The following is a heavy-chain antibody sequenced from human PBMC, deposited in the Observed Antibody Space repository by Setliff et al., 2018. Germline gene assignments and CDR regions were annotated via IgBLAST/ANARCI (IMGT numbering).Heavy chain of an antibody. CDR3: ARDPHFDS. V-gene: IGHV3-7*01. J-gene: IGHJ4*02. CDR1: GFTFSSYW. Sequence: PGGSLRLSCAASGFTFSSYWMSWVRQAPGKGLEWVANINQDRSEKYYVDSVRDRFTISRDNAKSLLYLQMNSLRAEDTAVYYCARDPHFDSWGQGTLVTVSS. CDR2: INQDRSEK.